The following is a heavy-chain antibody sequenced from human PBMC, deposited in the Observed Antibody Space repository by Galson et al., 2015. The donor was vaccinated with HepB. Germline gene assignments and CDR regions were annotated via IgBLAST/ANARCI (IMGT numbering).Heavy chain of an antibody. CDR1: GFTFSSYS. V-gene: IGHV3-21*01. D-gene: IGHD3-10*01. CDR2: ISSSSSYI. CDR3: ARDLGRKETHYYGSGSYGNYCYYGMDV. J-gene: IGHJ6*02. Sequence: SLRLSCAASGFTFSSYSMNWVRQAPGKGLEWVSSISSSSSYIYYADSVKGRFTISRDNAKNSLYLQMNSLRAEDTAVYYCARDLGRKETHYYGSGSYGNYCYYGMDVWGQGTTVTVSS.